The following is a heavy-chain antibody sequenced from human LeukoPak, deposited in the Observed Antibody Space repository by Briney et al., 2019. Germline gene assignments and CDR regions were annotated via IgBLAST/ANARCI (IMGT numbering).Heavy chain of an antibody. CDR3: ARVGRRLENDY. CDR2: IYHSGST. J-gene: IGHJ4*02. Sequence: SETLSLTCTVSGYSISSGYYWGWIRQPPGKGLEWIGSIYHSGSTYYNPSLKSRVTISVDKSKNQFSLKLSSVTAADTAVYYCARVGRRLENDYWGQGTLVTVSS. D-gene: IGHD6-19*01. V-gene: IGHV4-38-2*02. CDR1: GYSISSGYY.